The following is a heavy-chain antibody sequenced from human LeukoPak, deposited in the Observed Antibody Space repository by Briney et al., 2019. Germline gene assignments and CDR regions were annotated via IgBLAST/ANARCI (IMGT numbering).Heavy chain of an antibody. CDR2: IYPGDSET. CDR1: GYTFTSYW. J-gene: IGHJ4*02. D-gene: IGHD3-16*01. Sequence: GESLKISCKGSGYTFTSYWIGWVRQVPGKGLEWMGIIYPGDSETNYSPSIQGQVTISADKSISTAYLQWGSLKASDSAMYYCARRGSFNPFENWGQGTLVTVSS. CDR3: ARRGSFNPFEN. V-gene: IGHV5-51*01.